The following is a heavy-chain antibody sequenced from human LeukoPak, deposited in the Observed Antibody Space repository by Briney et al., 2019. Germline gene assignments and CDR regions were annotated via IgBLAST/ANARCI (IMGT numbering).Heavy chain of an antibody. CDR2: IKQDGSEK. D-gene: IGHD4-17*01. J-gene: IGHJ4*02. CDR3: AREGGYGDYAFDY. CDR1: GFTFSSYW. Sequence: PGGSLRLSCAASGFTFSSYWMSWVRQAPGKGLEWVANIKQDGSEKYYVDSVKGRFTISRDNAKNPLYLQMNSLRAEDTAVYYCAREGGYGDYAFDYWGRGALVTVSS. V-gene: IGHV3-7*01.